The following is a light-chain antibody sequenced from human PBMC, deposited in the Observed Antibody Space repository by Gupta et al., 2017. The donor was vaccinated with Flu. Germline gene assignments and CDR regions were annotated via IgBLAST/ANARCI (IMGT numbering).Light chain of an antibody. J-gene: IGKJ1*01. V-gene: IGKV1-27*01. CDR3: QKDNSALWT. CDR1: QDISNY. Sequence: PSSLSAAVGDRVTITCRASQDISNYLAWYQHKPGKVPNLLIYGASTLQSGVPSRFSGSGSGTDFTLTISSLQPEDVATYYCQKDNSALWTFGQGTKVEIK. CDR2: GAS.